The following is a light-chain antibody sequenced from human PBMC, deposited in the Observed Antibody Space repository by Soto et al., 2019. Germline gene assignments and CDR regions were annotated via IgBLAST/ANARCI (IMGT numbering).Light chain of an antibody. Sequence: EIVLTQSPATLSVSPGESATLSCRASQGVSHYLAWYQHKPGQTPRLLIYDTSTRATGIPTRFSGSRSGTEFTLTISSLQSEDFAVYYCQQYSNWPITFGQGTRLEIK. V-gene: IGKV3D-15*01. J-gene: IGKJ5*01. CDR3: QQYSNWPIT. CDR2: DTS. CDR1: QGVSHY.